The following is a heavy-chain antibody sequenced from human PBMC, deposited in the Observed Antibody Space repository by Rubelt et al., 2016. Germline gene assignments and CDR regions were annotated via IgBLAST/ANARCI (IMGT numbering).Heavy chain of an antibody. V-gene: IGHV4-39*01. CDR3: ARGNRYSSGPSLGMDV. J-gene: IGHJ6*02. CDR1: GGSISSSSYY. D-gene: IGHD6-19*01. CDR2: IYHSGST. Sequence: QLQLQESGPGLVKPSETLSLTCTVSGGSISSSSYYWGWIRQPPGKGLEWIGSIYHSGSTYYNPSLKGRVTISVYTSKNQCSLKLSSVTAADTAVYYCARGNRYSSGPSLGMDVWGQGTTVTVSS.